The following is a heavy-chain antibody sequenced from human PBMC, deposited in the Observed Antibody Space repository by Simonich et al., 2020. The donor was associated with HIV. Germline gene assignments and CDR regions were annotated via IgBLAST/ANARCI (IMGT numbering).Heavy chain of an antibody. CDR3: AIEVGYYPPQLEENNAFDI. J-gene: IGHJ3*02. CDR2: ITYVGRP. CDR1: GGPFSVYY. Sequence: QVQLQQWGAGLLKPSATLSLTCAFYGGPFSVYYWIWLRQPPGKRREWIWEITYVGRPNYNSYLKSRVTISINTSKKQFSLRLNAVTAADPSVYYCAIEVGYYPPQLEENNAFDIWGQGTMVTVSS. V-gene: IGHV4-34*01. D-gene: IGHD3-10*01.